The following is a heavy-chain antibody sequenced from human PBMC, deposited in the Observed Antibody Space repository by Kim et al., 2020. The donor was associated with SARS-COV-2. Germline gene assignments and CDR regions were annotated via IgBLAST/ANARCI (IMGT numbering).Heavy chain of an antibody. D-gene: IGHD3-10*01. J-gene: IGHJ4*02. CDR3: ARLLWFGELIVSVYFDY. CDR1: GGSISSSSYY. Sequence: SETLSLTCTVSGGSISSSSYYWGWIRQPPGKGLEWIGSIYYSGSTYYNPSLKSRVTISVDTSKNQFSLKLSSVTAADTAVYYCARLLWFGELIVSVYFDYWGQGTLVTVSS. V-gene: IGHV4-39*01. CDR2: IYYSGST.